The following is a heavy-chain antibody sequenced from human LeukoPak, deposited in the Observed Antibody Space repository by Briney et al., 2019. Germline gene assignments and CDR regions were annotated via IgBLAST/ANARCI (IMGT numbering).Heavy chain of an antibody. D-gene: IGHD3-10*01. CDR1: GYSFTAYY. V-gene: IGHV1-2*02. Sequence: ASVTVSCKASGYSFTAYYIHWVRQAPGQGLEWMGWINPNSGGTNYAQKFQGRVTMTRDTSISTDYMELSGLRSDDTAVYYCARGKRYYGSDRSFNYMYVWGKGTPVTVSS. CDR2: INPNSGGT. J-gene: IGHJ6*03. CDR3: ARGKRYYGSDRSFNYMYV.